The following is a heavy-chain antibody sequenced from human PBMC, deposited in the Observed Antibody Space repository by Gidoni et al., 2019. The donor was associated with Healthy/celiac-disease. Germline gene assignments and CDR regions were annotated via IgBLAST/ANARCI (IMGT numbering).Heavy chain of an antibody. CDR2: IIPILGIA. CDR1: GGTFSSHA. D-gene: IGHD2-15*01. J-gene: IGHJ4*02. CDR3: ARSGGYCSGGSCYSALYY. V-gene: IGHV1-69*04. Sequence: QVQLVQSGAEVKKPGSSVKVSCKASGGTFSSHAISWVRQAPGQGLEWMGRIIPILGIANYAQKFQGRVTITADKSMSTAYMELSSLRSEDTAVYYCARSGGYCSGGSCYSALYYWGQGTLVTVSS.